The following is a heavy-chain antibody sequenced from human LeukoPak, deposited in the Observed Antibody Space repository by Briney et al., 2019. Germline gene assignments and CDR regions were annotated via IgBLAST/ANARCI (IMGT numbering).Heavy chain of an antibody. J-gene: IGHJ4*02. V-gene: IGHV3-7*01. CDR1: GFTFSNYG. D-gene: IGHD3-22*01. CDR3: ARGSVAYSYDSSGDSPVYYFDY. CDR2: IKPDRSEK. Sequence: GGSLRLSCAASGFTFSNYGMHWVRQAPGKGLEWVANIKPDRSEKYYEDSVKGRFTISRDNAKNSLYLQMNSLRAEDTAVYYCARGSVAYSYDSSGDSPVYYFDYWGQGTLVTVSS.